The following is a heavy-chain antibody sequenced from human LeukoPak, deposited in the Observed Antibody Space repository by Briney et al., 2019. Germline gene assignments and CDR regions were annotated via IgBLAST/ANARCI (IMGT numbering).Heavy chain of an antibody. D-gene: IGHD2/OR15-2a*01. Sequence: ASVKVSCKASGYTFTSYDINWVRQATGQGLEWMGWMNPNSGNTGYAQKFQGRVTMTRNTSISTAYMELSSLRSEDTAVYYCARGLYQSGDYYMDVWGKGTTVTVSS. CDR3: ARGLYQSGDYYMDV. CDR1: GYTFTSYD. J-gene: IGHJ6*03. V-gene: IGHV1-8*01. CDR2: MNPNSGNT.